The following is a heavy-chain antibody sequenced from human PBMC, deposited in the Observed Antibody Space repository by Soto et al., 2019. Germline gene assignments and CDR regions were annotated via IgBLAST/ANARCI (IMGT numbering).Heavy chain of an antibody. Sequence: PGESLKISCAASGFTFSIYAMSWVRQGPGKGLEWVSAISGSGGSTYYADSVKGRFTISRDNSKNTLYLQMNSLRAEDTAVYYCAKGIAVALYNWFDPWGQGTLVTVSS. J-gene: IGHJ5*02. D-gene: IGHD6-19*01. CDR3: AKGIAVALYNWFDP. CDR1: GFTFSIYA. CDR2: ISGSGGST. V-gene: IGHV3-23*01.